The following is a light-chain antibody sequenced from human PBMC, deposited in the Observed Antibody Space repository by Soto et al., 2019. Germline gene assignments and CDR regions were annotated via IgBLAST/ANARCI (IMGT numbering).Light chain of an antibody. CDR3: QQYGSLPWT. Sequence: EIVLTQSPGTLSLSPGERATLSCRASQSVSSSYLAWYQQKLGQAPRLLIYGASSRATGIPDRFSGSGSGTDFTLTISRLEPGDFAVYYCQQYGSLPWTFGQGTQVEIK. CDR2: GAS. J-gene: IGKJ1*01. CDR1: QSVSSSY. V-gene: IGKV3-20*01.